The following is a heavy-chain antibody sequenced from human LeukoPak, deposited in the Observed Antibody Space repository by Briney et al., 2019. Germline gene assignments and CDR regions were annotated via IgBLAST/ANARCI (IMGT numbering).Heavy chain of an antibody. J-gene: IGHJ6*04. CDR3: ARVFLFMVPSRRYYGMDV. D-gene: IGHD3-10*01. CDR2: INHSGST. Sequence: SETLSLTCAVYGGSFSGYYWSWIRQPPGKGLEWIGEINHSGSTNYNPSLKSRVTISVDTSKNQFSLKLSPVTAADTAVYYCARVFLFMVPSRRYYGMDVWGKGTTVTVSS. CDR1: GGSFSGYY. V-gene: IGHV4-34*01.